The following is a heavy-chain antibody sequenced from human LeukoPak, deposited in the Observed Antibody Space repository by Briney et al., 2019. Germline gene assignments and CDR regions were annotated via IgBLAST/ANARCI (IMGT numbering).Heavy chain of an antibody. Sequence: SETLSLTCTVSGGSISSGDYYWSWIRQPPGKGLEWIGYIYYSGSTYYNPSLKSRVTISVDTSKNQFSLKLSSVTAADTAVYYCARADGDYAGNYYGMDVWGQGTTVTVSS. CDR1: GGSISSGDYY. J-gene: IGHJ6*02. V-gene: IGHV4-30-4*01. CDR3: ARADGDYAGNYYGMDV. CDR2: IYYSGST. D-gene: IGHD4-17*01.